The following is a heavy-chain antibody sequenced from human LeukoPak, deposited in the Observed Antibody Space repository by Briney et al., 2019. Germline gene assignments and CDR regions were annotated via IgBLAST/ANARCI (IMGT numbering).Heavy chain of an antibody. CDR1: GFTFSNFV. J-gene: IGHJ4*02. CDR3: AKGDTVFRGGPDY. V-gene: IGHV3-23*01. D-gene: IGHD3-10*01. Sequence: GGSLRLSCAASGFTFSNFVMNWVRQAPGKGLQWVSTIGAGGVNTFYADSVKGLFTISRDDSQNTLYLQLNRLRAEDTAFYYCAKGDTVFRGGPDYWGQGTLVTVSS. CDR2: IGAGGVNT.